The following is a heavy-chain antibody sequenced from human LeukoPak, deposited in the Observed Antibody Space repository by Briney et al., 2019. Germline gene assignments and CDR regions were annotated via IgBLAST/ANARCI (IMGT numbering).Heavy chain of an antibody. CDR1: GGSISSGGHS. J-gene: IGHJ4*02. CDR2: IYHSGST. D-gene: IGHD3-22*01. Sequence: SQTLSLTCAVSGGSISSGGHSWSWIRQPPGKGLEWIGYIYHSGSTYYNPSLKSRVTISVDRSKNQFSLKLSSVTAADTAVYYCARETYYDSSGYYDYWGQGTLVTVSS. V-gene: IGHV4-30-2*01. CDR3: ARETYYDSSGYYDY.